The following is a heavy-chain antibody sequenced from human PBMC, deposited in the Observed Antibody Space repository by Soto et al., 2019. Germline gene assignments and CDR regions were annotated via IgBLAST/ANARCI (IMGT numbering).Heavy chain of an antibody. D-gene: IGHD3-3*01. CDR3: ATAPVTIFGVVIPNFDY. CDR2: ISGSGGST. Sequence: EVQLLESGGGLVQPGGSLRLSCAASGFTFSSYAMSWVRQAPGKGLEWVSAISGSGGSTYYADSVKARFTISRDNSKNTLYLPMNSLRAEDKAVYYCATAPVTIFGVVIPNFDYWCQGTLVTVSS. CDR1: GFTFSSYA. J-gene: IGHJ4*02. V-gene: IGHV3-23*01.